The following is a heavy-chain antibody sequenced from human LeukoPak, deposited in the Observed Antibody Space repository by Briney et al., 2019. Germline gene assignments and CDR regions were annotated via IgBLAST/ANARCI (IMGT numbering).Heavy chain of an antibody. V-gene: IGHV4-39*07. CDR1: GGSISSSGYY. Sequence: SETLSLTCTVSGGSISSSGYYWGWIRQPPGRGLEWIGNIYYDGSTYYNPSLKSRVIISVDPSKNQFSLKLSSVTAADTAVYYCARDSGVITNDAFDIWGQGTMVTVSS. CDR3: ARDSGVITNDAFDI. D-gene: IGHD3-22*01. CDR2: IYYDGST. J-gene: IGHJ3*02.